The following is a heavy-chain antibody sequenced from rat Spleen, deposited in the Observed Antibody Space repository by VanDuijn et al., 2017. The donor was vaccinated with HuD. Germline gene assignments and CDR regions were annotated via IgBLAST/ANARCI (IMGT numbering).Heavy chain of an antibody. CDR2: IWGDGST. CDR3: ASWLAGYYSSYIYVSR. D-gene: IGHD1-2*01. V-gene: IGHV2-32*01. Sequence: QVQLKESGPGLVKPSETLSLTCTVSGFSLTSYHVSWVRQPPGKGLEWMGVIWGDGSTAYNSALKSRLSISRDTSKSQVFLKMSSLKTEDTATYYCASWLAGYYSSYIYVSRWGQGVMVTVSS. CDR1: GFSLTSYH. J-gene: IGHJ2*01.